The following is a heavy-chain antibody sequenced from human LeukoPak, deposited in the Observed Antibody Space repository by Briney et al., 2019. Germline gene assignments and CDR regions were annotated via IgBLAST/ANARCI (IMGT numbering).Heavy chain of an antibody. CDR2: IIPIFGTA. D-gene: IGHD5-18*01. CDR3: ARDPTSAVDTAMYWDNWFDP. Sequence: ASVKVPCKASGGTFSSYAISWVRQAPGQGLEWMGGIIPIFGTANYAQKFQGRVTITADESTSTAYMELSSLRSEDTAVYYCARDPTSAVDTAMYWDNWFDPWGQGTLVTVSS. J-gene: IGHJ5*02. CDR1: GGTFSSYA. V-gene: IGHV1-69*13.